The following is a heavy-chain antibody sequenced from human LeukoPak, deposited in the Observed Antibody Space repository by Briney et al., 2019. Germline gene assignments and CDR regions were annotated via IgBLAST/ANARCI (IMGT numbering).Heavy chain of an antibody. CDR2: ISGSGGST. CDR1: GFTFSSYA. J-gene: IGHJ4*02. V-gene: IGHV3-23*01. CDR3: ARDGVYSSGWDFDY. D-gene: IGHD6-19*01. Sequence: GGSLRLSCAASGFTFSSYAMSWVRQAPGKGLEWVSAISGSGGSTYYADSVKGRFTISRDNSKNTLYLQMNSLRAEDTAVYYCARDGVYSSGWDFDYWGQGTLVTVSS.